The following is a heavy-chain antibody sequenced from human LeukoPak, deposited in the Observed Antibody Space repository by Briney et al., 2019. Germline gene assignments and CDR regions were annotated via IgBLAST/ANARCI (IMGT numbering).Heavy chain of an antibody. V-gene: IGHV3-74*03. J-gene: IGHJ5*02. CDR1: GLTFNSYW. CDR2: INGDASNT. D-gene: IGHD3-16*01. CDR3: ARAPPHDNWFDP. Sequence: GGSLRLSCAASGLTFNSYWMHWVRQVAGKGLVWVARINGDASNTTYADSVKGRFTISRDNAKNTLYLQMNSLRVDDTAVYYCARAPPHDNWFDPWGQGSLVTVSS.